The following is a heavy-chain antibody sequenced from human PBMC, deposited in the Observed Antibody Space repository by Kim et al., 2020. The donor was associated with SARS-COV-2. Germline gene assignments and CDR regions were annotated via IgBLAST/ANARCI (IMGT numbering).Heavy chain of an antibody. J-gene: IGHJ6*01. CDR1: GFDFGTHS. CDR3: ARGGDVFSTRGYFYYY. Sequence: GGSLRLSCAASGFDFGTHSMNWVRQAPGKGLEWVSSIGGASNYIYYADSVKGRFTISRDNAKNSLYLQMNSLRAEDTAVYYCARGGDVFSTRGYFYYY. D-gene: IGHD2-2*01. CDR2: IGGASNYI. V-gene: IGHV3-21*01.